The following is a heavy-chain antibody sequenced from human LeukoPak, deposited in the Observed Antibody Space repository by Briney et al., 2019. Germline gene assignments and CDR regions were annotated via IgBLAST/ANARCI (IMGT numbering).Heavy chain of an antibody. CDR1: GFTFDDYA. D-gene: IGHD1-1*01. CDR2: ISWNSGSI. J-gene: IGHJ4*02. Sequence: PGRSLRLSCAASGFTFDDYAMHWVRQAPGKGLEWVSGISWNSGSIGYADSVKGRFTISRDNAKNSLYLQMNSLRAEDTALYYCAKSGYNWNDMDYWGQGTLVTVSS. V-gene: IGHV3-9*01. CDR3: AKSGYNWNDMDY.